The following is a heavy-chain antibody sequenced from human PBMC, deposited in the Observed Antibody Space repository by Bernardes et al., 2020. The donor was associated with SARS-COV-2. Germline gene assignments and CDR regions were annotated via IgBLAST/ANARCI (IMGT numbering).Heavy chain of an antibody. V-gene: IGHV3-23*01. CDR1: GLIFSDYV. CDR2: ISGTGGST. D-gene: IGHD3-22*01. CDR3: AKGFGSGNSVLFDY. J-gene: IGHJ4*02. Sequence: GGSLRLSCAASGLIFSDYVMNWVRQAPGKGLEWVSAISGTGGSTYYADSVKGRFTISRDNSKNTLSLQMNSLRVEDTAMYYCAKGFGSGNSVLFDYWGQGTLVTVSS.